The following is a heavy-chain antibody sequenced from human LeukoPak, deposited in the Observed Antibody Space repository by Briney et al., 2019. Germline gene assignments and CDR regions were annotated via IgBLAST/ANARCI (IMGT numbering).Heavy chain of an antibody. Sequence: GGSLRLSCAASGFTFSNYAMRWVRQAPGKGLEWVSGISGSGDSTYYADSVKGRFTISRDNSKNTLYLQMNSLRAEDTALYYCAKDPSVGATGGVWGQGTLVTVSS. CDR2: ISGSGDST. V-gene: IGHV3-23*01. CDR1: GFTFSNYA. CDR3: AKDPSVGATGGV. D-gene: IGHD1-26*01. J-gene: IGHJ4*02.